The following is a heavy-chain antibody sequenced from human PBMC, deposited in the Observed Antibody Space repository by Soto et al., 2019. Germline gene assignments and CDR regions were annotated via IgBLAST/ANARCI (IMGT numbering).Heavy chain of an antibody. J-gene: IGHJ6*02. CDR2: ISYDGSDK. CDR1: GFTFSNYG. Sequence: VQLVESGGGLVKPGGSLRLSCAASGFTFSNYGMHWVRQAPGKGLEWVAVISYDGSDKYYADSVKGRFSISRDNSKNTLYLQMNSLRAEDTAVYYCAKVTGYCSSSSCRRDYYYYYGMDVWGQGTTVTVSS. D-gene: IGHD2-2*01. V-gene: IGHV3-30*18. CDR3: AKVTGYCSSSSCRRDYYYYYGMDV.